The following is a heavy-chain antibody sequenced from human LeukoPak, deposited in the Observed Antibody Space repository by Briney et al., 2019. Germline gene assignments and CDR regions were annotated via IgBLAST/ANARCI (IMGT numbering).Heavy chain of an antibody. CDR2: ISAYNGNT. D-gene: IGHD3-9*01. J-gene: IGHJ4*02. V-gene: IGHV1-18*01. CDR3: ARESDTYYDILTGYYASCDY. Sequence: ASVKVSCKASGYTFTCYGISWVRQAPGQGLEWTGWISAYNGNTNYAQKLQDRVTMTTDTATSTAYMELCGLTSDDTAVYYCARESDTYYDILTGYYASCDYWGQGTLVTVSS. CDR1: GYTFTCYG.